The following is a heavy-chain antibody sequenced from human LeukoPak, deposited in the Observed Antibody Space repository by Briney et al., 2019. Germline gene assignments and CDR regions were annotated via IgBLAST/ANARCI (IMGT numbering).Heavy chain of an antibody. J-gene: IGHJ4*02. CDR3: ARDISIRGYDFWSGYYHGGVFDY. V-gene: IGHV1-18*01. CDR1: GYTFTSYG. Sequence: ASVKVSCKASGYTFTSYGISWVRQAPGQGLEWMGWISAYNGNTNYAQKLQGRVTMTTDTSTSTAYMELRSLRSDDTAVYYCARDISIRGYDFWSGYYHGGVFDYWGQGTLVTVSS. CDR2: ISAYNGNT. D-gene: IGHD3-3*01.